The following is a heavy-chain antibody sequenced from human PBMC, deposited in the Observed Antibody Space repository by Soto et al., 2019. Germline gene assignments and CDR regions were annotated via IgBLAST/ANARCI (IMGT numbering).Heavy chain of an antibody. CDR2: ISYDGSNE. J-gene: IGHJ6*02. CDR3: AKDQGQYCSVTSCYGYYAMDV. V-gene: IGHV3-30*18. D-gene: IGHD2-2*01. Sequence: QVQLVESGGGVVQPGRSLTLSCAASTFTFSSYGMHWVRQAPGKGLEWVALISYDGSNEYYADSVKGRFTISRDNSKNTLYLQMNSLRAEDTAVYYCAKDQGQYCSVTSCYGYYAMDVWGQGTTVTVSS. CDR1: TFTFSSYG.